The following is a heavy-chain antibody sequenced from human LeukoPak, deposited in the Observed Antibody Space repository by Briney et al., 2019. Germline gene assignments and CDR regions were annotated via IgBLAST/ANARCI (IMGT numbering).Heavy chain of an antibody. V-gene: IGHV3-20*04. CDR2: INWNGGST. D-gene: IGHD3-22*01. Sequence: PGGSLRLSCAASGFTFDVYGMSWVREAPGKGLEWVSGINWNGGSTGYADSVKGRFTISRDNAKNSLYLQMNSLRAEDTALYYCARVWSYDSSGYIDYWGQGTLVTVSS. CDR3: ARVWSYDSSGYIDY. CDR1: GFTFDVYG. J-gene: IGHJ4*02.